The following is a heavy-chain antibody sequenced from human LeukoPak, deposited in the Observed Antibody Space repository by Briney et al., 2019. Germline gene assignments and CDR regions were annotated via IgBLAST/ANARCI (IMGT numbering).Heavy chain of an antibody. CDR2: INHSGST. Sequence: SETLSLTCAVYGGSFSDYYWSWIRQPPGEGVEWIGEINHSGSTNYNPSLKSRVTISVDTSKNQFSLKLSSVTAADTAVYYCVNYYDSSGYYYFDYWGQGTLVTVSS. CDR3: VNYYDSSGYYYFDY. J-gene: IGHJ4*02. CDR1: GGSFSDYY. V-gene: IGHV4-34*01. D-gene: IGHD3-22*01.